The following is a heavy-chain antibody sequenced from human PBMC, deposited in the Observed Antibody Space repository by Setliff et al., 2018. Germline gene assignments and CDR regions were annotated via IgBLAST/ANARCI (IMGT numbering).Heavy chain of an antibody. V-gene: IGHV1-46*01. CDR3: ARDHIYSSSWYYYYYGMDV. Sequence: ASVKVSCKASGYTFTTYYMHWVGQAPGQGLEWMGIINPRDGTTSYAQKFQGRVTMTRETSTSTVDMDLNSLRSEDTAVYYCARDHIYSSSWYYYYYGMDVWGQGTTVTVSS. CDR1: GYTFTTYY. D-gene: IGHD6-13*01. CDR2: INPRDGTT. J-gene: IGHJ6*02.